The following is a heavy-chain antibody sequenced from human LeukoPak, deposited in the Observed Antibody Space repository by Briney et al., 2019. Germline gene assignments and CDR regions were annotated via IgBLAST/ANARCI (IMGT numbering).Heavy chain of an antibody. J-gene: IGHJ4*02. CDR2: ISAYNGNT. CDR3: ARDRIAVAGSSGKGVDY. Sequence: GASVKVSCKASGYTFTSYGISWVRQAPGQGLEWMGWISAYNGNTNYAQKLQGRVTMTTDTSTSTAYMELRSLRFDDTAVYYCARDRIAVAGSSGKGVDYWGQGTLVTVSS. V-gene: IGHV1-18*01. D-gene: IGHD6-19*01. CDR1: GYTFTSYG.